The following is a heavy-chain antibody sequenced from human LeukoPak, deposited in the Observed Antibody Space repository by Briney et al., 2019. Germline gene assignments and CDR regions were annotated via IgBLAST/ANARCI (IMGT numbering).Heavy chain of an antibody. V-gene: IGHV4-31*03. Sequence: SETLSLTCSVSGGSISSGGYYYWSWIRHHPGTGLGWIGYIYYSGSTYYNPSLKSRVTISVVTSKNQFSLKLSSVTAADTAVYYCARGFMVRGVTTFDYWGQGTLVTVSS. CDR1: GGSISSGGYYY. D-gene: IGHD3-10*01. CDR2: IYYSGST. J-gene: IGHJ4*02. CDR3: ARGFMVRGVTTFDY.